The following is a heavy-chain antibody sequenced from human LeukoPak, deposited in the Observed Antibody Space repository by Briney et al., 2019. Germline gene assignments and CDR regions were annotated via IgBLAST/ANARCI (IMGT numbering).Heavy chain of an antibody. CDR2: ISDDGGRQ. Sequence: GRSLRLSCAATGFTFSNYAIHWGRPAPGKGLVGVAFISDDGGRQHYADSVKGRFTISRDNSKNTLNLQMNSLRAEDTAVYYCARHSRGRWYVFDYWGQGTLVTVSS. V-gene: IGHV3-30-3*01. CDR3: ARHSRGRWYVFDY. D-gene: IGHD6-13*01. CDR1: GFTFSNYA. J-gene: IGHJ4*02.